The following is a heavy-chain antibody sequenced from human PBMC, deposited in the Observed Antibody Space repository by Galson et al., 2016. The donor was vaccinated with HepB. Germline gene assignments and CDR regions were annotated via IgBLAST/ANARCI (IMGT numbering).Heavy chain of an antibody. Sequence: SETLSLTCTVSGDSVGSDFHYWSWIRQPPGKGLEWIGYIFHSGRTAYNTSLKSRLTFSVDTSKSQIYLTLTSVTAADTAVYYCAWLIIITRGLDHWGQGTLVTVS. V-gene: IGHV4-61*01. CDR2: IFHSGRT. J-gene: IGHJ4*02. CDR1: GDSVGSDFHY. D-gene: IGHD3-22*01. CDR3: AWLIIITRGLDH.